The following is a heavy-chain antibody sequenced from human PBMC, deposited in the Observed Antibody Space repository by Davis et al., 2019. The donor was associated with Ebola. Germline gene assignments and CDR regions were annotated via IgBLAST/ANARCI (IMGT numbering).Heavy chain of an antibody. D-gene: IGHD2-21*02. Sequence: PSETLSLTCAVYGGSFSGYYWTWIRQSPGKGLEWIGEINHSGSTNYNRSLKSRVTISIDTSKNQFSLRLTAVTAADTAVYYCARGKFRVVPGISPLEYWGQGSLVTVSS. CDR2: INHSGST. CDR1: GGSFSGYY. J-gene: IGHJ4*02. CDR3: ARGKFRVVPGISPLEY. V-gene: IGHV4-34*01.